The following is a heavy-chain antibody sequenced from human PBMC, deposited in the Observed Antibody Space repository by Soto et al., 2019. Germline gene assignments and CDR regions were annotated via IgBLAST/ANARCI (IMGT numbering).Heavy chain of an antibody. CDR2: IIPRSATS. D-gene: IGHD2-2*01. Sequence: VASVKVSCKASGYTFTGYYMHWMRQAPGQGLEWMGGIIPRSATSNYAQKFQGRVTITADESTSTAYMELSSLRSEDTAVYYCAREGLVLVPTTVNSDYYYYAMGVWGQGTTVTVSS. J-gene: IGHJ6*02. CDR1: GYTFTGYY. V-gene: IGHV1-69*13. CDR3: AREGLVLVPTTVNSDYYYYAMGV.